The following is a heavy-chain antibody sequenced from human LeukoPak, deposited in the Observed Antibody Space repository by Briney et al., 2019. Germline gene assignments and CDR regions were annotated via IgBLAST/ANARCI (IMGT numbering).Heavy chain of an antibody. D-gene: IGHD6-6*01. CDR1: GFTFSSYW. Sequence: GGSLRLSCAASGFTFSSYWMHWVRQAPGKGLVWVSRINSDGSSTSYADSVKGRFTISRDNAKNMLYLQMNSLRAEDTAVYYCATSMAGYNWFDPWGQGTLVTVSS. CDR2: INSDGSST. J-gene: IGHJ5*02. CDR3: ATSMAGYNWFDP. V-gene: IGHV3-74*01.